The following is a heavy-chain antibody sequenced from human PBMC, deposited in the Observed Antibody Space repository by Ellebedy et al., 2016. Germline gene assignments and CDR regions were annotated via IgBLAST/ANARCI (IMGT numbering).Heavy chain of an antibody. J-gene: IGHJ6*03. V-gene: IGHV4-34*01. CDR2: INHSGST. D-gene: IGHD5-12*01. CDR1: IGSFSGYY. CDR3: ARAIGSRSYYYMDV. Sequence: SETLSLXXAVYIGSFSGYYWSWIRRPPGKGLEWIGEINHSGSTKYNPSLKSRVTISVDTSKNQFSLKLSSVTAADTAVYYCARAIGSRSYYYMDVWGKGTTVTVSS.